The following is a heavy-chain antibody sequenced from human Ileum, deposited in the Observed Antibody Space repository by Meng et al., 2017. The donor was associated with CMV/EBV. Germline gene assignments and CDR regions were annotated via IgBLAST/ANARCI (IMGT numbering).Heavy chain of an antibody. CDR3: VKHSVPGGSPD. V-gene: IGHV3-73*02. J-gene: IGHJ4*02. CDR1: GFTFQSSG. D-gene: IGHD3-16*01. Sequence: VRLGASEGGLFGHGGSLTLSCPLSGFTFQSSGMHWVRQASGKGLEWVGRIGGKNHSYMTAYSASMQDRFTISRDDSKNTAFLQMNTLKTEDTAVYYCVKHSVPGGSPDWGQGTLVTVSS. CDR2: IGGKNHSYMT.